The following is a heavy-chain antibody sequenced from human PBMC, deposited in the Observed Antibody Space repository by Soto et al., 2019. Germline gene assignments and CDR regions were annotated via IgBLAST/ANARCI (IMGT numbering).Heavy chain of an antibody. CDR2: ISYDGINK. V-gene: IGHV3-30*03. J-gene: IGHJ2*01. CDR1: GFTFNTYG. CDR3: ARSPQPTRGIHWYFDL. D-gene: IGHD1-26*01. Sequence: GGSLRLSCAASGFTFNTYGMHWVRQAPGKGLKWVAAISYDGINKYYVDSVKGRFTISRDNSKNTLYVQMNSLRAEDTALYYCARSPQPTRGIHWYFDLWGRGILVTVGS.